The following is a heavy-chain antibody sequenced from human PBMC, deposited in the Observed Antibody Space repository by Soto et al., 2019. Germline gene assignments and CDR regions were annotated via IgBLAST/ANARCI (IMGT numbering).Heavy chain of an antibody. CDR3: ARDKRDLRFLEWSYYFDF. V-gene: IGHV3-30-3*01. CDR1: GFTFSSYA. Sequence: GGSLRLSCAASGFTFSSYAMHWVRQAPGKGLEWVALISYDGSNKYYADSVKGRFTISRDNSKNTLYLQMNSLRAEDTAVYYCARDKRDLRFLEWSYYFDFWGQGT. D-gene: IGHD3-3*01. J-gene: IGHJ4*02. CDR2: ISYDGSNK.